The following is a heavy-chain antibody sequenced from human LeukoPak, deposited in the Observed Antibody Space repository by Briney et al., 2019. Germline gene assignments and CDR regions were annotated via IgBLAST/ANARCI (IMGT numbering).Heavy chain of an antibody. D-gene: IGHD1-26*01. V-gene: IGHV4-4*07. CDR3: ARDGVWGPRTNGFNP. CDR2: IYPSGSS. CDR1: GGSISNYY. J-gene: IGHJ5*02. Sequence: SETLSLTCTVSGGSISNYYWTWIRQPAGKGLEWIGRIYPSGSSTYNPSLKSRVTMSVDTSKNQFSLKLSSVTAADTAVYYCARDGVWGPRTNGFNPWGQGTLVTVSS.